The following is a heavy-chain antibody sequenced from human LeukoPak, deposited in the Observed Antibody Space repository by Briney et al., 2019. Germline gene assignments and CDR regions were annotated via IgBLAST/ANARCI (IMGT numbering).Heavy chain of an antibody. CDR1: GYTFTSYG. Sequence: ASVKVSCKASGYTFTSYGIGWVRQAPGQGLERMGWISAYNGNTNYAQKLQGRVTMTTDTSTSTAYMELRSLRSDDTAVYYCARDRIVPGNWFDPWGQGTLVTVSS. CDR2: ISAYNGNT. CDR3: ARDRIVPGNWFDP. D-gene: IGHD2-2*01. V-gene: IGHV1-18*01. J-gene: IGHJ5*02.